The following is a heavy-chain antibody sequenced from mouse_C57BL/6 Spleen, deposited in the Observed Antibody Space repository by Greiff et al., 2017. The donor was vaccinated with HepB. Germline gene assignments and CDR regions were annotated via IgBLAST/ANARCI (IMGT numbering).Heavy chain of an antibody. CDR3: AFYDGYYWGFAY. Sequence: VQLQQSGAELVKPGASVKLSCKASGYTFTSYWMHWVKQRPGQGLEWIGMIHPNSGSTNYNEKFKSKATLTVDKSSSTAYMQLSSLTSEDSAVYYSAFYDGYYWGFAYWGQGTLVTVSA. CDR2: IHPNSGST. V-gene: IGHV1-64*01. CDR1: GYTFTSYW. D-gene: IGHD2-3*01. J-gene: IGHJ3*01.